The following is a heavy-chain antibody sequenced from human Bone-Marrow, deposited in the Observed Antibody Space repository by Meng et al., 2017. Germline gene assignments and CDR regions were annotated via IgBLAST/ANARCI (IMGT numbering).Heavy chain of an antibody. V-gene: IGHV4-39*07. CDR3: ARSFASTWYSYFDY. CDR2: IYYSGTT. D-gene: IGHD6-13*01. CDR1: GGSITSGNYY. Sequence: SETLSLTCTVSGGSITSGNYYWAWARQPPGKTLEWIATIYYSGTTYYNPSLKSRVTISVDTSKNQFSLKVNSVTAADTAVYYCARSFASTWYSYFDYWGPGMLVTVSS. J-gene: IGHJ4*02.